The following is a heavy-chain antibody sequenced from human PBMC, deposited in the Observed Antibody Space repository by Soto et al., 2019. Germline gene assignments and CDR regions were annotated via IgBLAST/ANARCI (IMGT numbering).Heavy chain of an antibody. J-gene: IGHJ4*02. CDR1: VFTFSIYG. CDR3: AKGSSGWPLDY. Sequence: WGSLRVACASSVFTFSIYGMHWVRQAPGKGLEWVAVISDYGSTKYYADCVKGRFTISRDNSKNTLYLQMNSLRAEDTAVYYCAKGSSGWPLDYWGQGTLVTVSS. V-gene: IGHV3-30*18. CDR2: ISDYGSTK. D-gene: IGHD6-19*01.